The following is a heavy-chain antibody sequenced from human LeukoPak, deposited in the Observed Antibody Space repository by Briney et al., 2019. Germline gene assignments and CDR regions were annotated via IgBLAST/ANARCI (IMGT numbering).Heavy chain of an antibody. V-gene: IGHV4-59*01. J-gene: IGHJ5*02. CDR3: ASTGVELEWGWFDP. CDR2: IYYNGNT. D-gene: IGHD1-1*01. CDR1: GGSISSYY. Sequence: SETLSLTCTVSGGSISSYYWSWIRQPPGKGLEWIGYIYYNGNTNYNPSLKSRVTISVDTSKNQFSLKLSSVTAADTAVYYCASTGVELEWGWFDPWGQGTLVTVSS.